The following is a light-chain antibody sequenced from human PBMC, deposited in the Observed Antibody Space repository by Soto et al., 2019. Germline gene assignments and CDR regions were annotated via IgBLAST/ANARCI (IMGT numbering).Light chain of an antibody. V-gene: IGKV1-5*03. CDR3: QQYKSYWGFT. CDR2: KAS. Sequence: DIQMTQSPSTLSASVGDRVTITCRASQSISSWLAWYQQKPGKAPKLLIYKASSLESGVPSRFSGSGSGTEFTLTISSLQPDDFATYYCQQYKSYWGFTFGPGTKVDIK. CDR1: QSISSW. J-gene: IGKJ3*01.